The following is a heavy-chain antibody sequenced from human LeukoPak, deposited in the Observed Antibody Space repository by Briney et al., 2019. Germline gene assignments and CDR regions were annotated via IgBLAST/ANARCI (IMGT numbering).Heavy chain of an antibody. CDR1: GFTFSSYW. V-gene: IGHV3-7*03. D-gene: IGHD3-9*01. J-gene: IGHJ4*02. Sequence: GGSLRLSCEASGFTFSSYWLSWVRQAPGKGLEWVANIKQDGSVKYFVDSVKGRFTISRDNAKNSVFLQMNSRRVEDTAVYYCARDSGYRDYWGQGTLVTVSS. CDR2: IKQDGSVK. CDR3: ARDSGYRDY.